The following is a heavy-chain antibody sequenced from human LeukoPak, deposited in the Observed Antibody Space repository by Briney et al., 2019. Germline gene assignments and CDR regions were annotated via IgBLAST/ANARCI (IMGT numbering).Heavy chain of an antibody. J-gene: IGHJ4*02. D-gene: IGHD6-19*01. CDR3: AKESGYSSAWPDH. V-gene: IGHV3-23*01. Sequence: PGGSLRLSCAASGFTFSSYAMTWVRQAPGKGLEWVSGISGSGYGTYYADSVKGRFTISSDNSKDTLYLQMNSLRADDTAVYFCAKESGYSSAWPDHWGQGTLVTGSS. CDR1: GFTFSSYA. CDR2: ISGSGYGT.